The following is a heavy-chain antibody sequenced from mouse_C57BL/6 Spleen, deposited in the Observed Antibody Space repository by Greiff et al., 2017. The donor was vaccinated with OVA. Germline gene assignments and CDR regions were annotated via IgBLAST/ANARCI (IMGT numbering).Heavy chain of an antibody. CDR1: GFSLTSYG. CDR3: ARRYGLTYYAMDY. D-gene: IGHD1-1*02. Sequence: VKLVESGPGLVQPSQSLSITCTVSGFSLTSYGVHWVRQSPGKGLEWLGVIWSGGSTDYNAAFISRLSISKDNSKSQVFFKMNSLQADDTAIYYCARRYGLTYYAMDYWGQGTSVTVSS. V-gene: IGHV2-2*01. J-gene: IGHJ4*01. CDR2: IWSGGST.